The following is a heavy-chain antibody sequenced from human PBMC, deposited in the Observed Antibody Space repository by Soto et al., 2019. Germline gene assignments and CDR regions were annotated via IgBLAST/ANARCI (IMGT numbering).Heavy chain of an antibody. CDR1: GDSISRYY. D-gene: IGHD4-4*01. Sequence: SETLSLTCTVSGDSISRYYWSWIRQPPGKGLEWIGYVSHTGNTNYNPSHKSRVSISADTSRNQFSLTLNSVTAADTAVYYCARHMTTVIYFDYWGQGALVTVSS. CDR3: ARHMTTVIYFDY. CDR2: VSHTGNT. V-gene: IGHV4-59*01. J-gene: IGHJ4*02.